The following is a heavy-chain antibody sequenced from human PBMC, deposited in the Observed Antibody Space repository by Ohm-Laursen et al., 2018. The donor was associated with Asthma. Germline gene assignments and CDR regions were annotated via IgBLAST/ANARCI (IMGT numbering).Heavy chain of an antibody. V-gene: IGHV3-23*01. J-gene: IGHJ4*02. CDR1: GFTFSNYA. D-gene: IGHD2-2*01. CDR3: AKGRSADSTSCYNY. CDR2: ISGSGGTT. Sequence: GSLRLSCSASGFTFSNYAMTWVRQAPGKGLEWVSSISGSGGTTYYADSVRGRFTISRDNSKNTLYLLMNTLRADDTAGYYCAKGRSADSTSCYNYWGQGTPVTVSS.